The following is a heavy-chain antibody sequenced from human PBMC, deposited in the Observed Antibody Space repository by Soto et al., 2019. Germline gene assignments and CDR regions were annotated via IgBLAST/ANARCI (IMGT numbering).Heavy chain of an antibody. CDR2: IRSKAYGGTT. J-gene: IGHJ6*02. Sequence: LRLSCTASGFTFGDYAMSWVRQAPGKGLEWVGFIRSKAYGGTTEYAASVKGRFTISRDDSKSIAYLQMNSLKTEDTAVYYCTSRVVVVAAPLSYYYGMDVWGQGTTVTVSS. CDR1: GFTFGDYA. D-gene: IGHD2-15*01. CDR3: TSRVVVVAAPLSYYYGMDV. V-gene: IGHV3-49*04.